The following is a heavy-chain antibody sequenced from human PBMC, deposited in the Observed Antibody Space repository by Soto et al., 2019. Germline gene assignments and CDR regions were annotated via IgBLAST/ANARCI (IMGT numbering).Heavy chain of an antibody. J-gene: IGHJ5*02. D-gene: IGHD3-3*01. CDR3: ATRITVFGLLIPPFDP. V-gene: IGHV4-34*01. CDR2: INHTGGT. CDR1: GGSVNGYY. Sequence: KTSETLSLTCAVYGGSVNGYYWNWIRQPPGKGLEWIGEINHTGGTHYNPSLKSRVTMSVATSKIQFSLSLSSVTAADTAIYYCATRITVFGLLIPPFDPWGQGTQVTVSS.